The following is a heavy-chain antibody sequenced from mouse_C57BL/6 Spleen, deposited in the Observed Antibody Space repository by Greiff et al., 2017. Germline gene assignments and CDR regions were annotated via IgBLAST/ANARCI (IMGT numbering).Heavy chain of an antibody. D-gene: IGHD1-1*01. CDR2: IYPRSGNT. CDR3: ARKITTVSLGYIDV. V-gene: IGHV1-81*01. CDR1: GYTFTSYG. J-gene: IGHJ1*03. Sequence: QVQLQQSGAELARPGASVKLSCKASGYTFTSYGISWVKQRTGQGLEWIGEIYPRSGNTYYNEKFKGKATLTADKSSSTAYMELRSLTSEDSAVYFCARKITTVSLGYIDVWGTGTTVTVSS.